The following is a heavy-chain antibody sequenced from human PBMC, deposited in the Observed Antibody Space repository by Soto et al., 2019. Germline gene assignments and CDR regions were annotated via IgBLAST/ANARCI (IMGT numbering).Heavy chain of an antibody. J-gene: IGHJ4*02. V-gene: IGHV3-23*01. Sequence: EVHLLESGGGLVQPGGSLRLSCAASGFTFSNYAMTWVRQAPGKGLEWVSTISGSGDSTYYADSVKGRFTISRDNSKNTVYLELNSRRAEDTAVYYGAKERTFAAVAGRGEFDYWGQGTLVTVSS. CDR3: AKERTFAAVAGRGEFDY. CDR2: ISGSGDST. CDR1: GFTFSNYA. D-gene: IGHD6-19*01.